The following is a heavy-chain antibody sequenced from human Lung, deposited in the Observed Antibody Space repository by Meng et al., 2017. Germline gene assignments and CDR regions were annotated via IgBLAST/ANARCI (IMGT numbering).Heavy chain of an antibody. CDR1: GYNFPDYC. CDR3: ARDEDISAAGKLFGDY. D-gene: IGHD6-25*01. Sequence: QVQLVHSGAEVKKPGASVKVSCKPSGYNFPDYCIHWVRRAPGQGLEWMGRINPKSGDTHYAQKFQARVTMTGDTSISTAYMELSGLRSDDTAMYYCARDEDISAAGKLFGDYWGQGTLVTVSS. J-gene: IGHJ4*02. V-gene: IGHV1-2*06. CDR2: INPKSGDT.